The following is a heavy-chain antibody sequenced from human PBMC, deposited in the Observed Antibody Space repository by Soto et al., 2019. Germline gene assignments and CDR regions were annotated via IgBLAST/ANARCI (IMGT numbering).Heavy chain of an antibody. CDR1: GFTFSDYY. CDR2: ISSSSSYT. CDR3: ARAHRGYSYGPTPTDY. Sequence: GGSLRLSCAASGFTFSDYYMSWIRQAPGKGLEWVSYISSSSSYTNYADSVKGRFTISRDNAKNSLYLQMNSLRAEDTAVYYCARAHRGYSYGPTPTDYWGQGTLVTVSS. J-gene: IGHJ4*02. V-gene: IGHV3-11*06. D-gene: IGHD5-18*01.